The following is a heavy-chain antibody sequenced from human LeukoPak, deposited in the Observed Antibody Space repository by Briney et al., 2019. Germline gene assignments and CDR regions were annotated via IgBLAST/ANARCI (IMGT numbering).Heavy chain of an antibody. Sequence: GGSLRLSCAASGFTVSSNYMSWVRQAPGKGLEWVSVIYSGGSTYYADSVEGRFTISRDNSKNTVYLQMNSLRAEDTAVYYCARGQYSFGHTSYFDFWGQGTLVTVSS. CDR1: GFTVSSNY. CDR3: ARGQYSFGHTSYFDF. V-gene: IGHV3-66*01. D-gene: IGHD5-18*01. J-gene: IGHJ4*02. CDR2: IYSGGST.